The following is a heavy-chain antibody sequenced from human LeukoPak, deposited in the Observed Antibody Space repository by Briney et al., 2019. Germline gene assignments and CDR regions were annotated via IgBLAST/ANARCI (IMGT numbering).Heavy chain of an antibody. J-gene: IGHJ5*02. Sequence: SETLSLTCTVSGYSISSGYYWGWLRQPPGKWLEWIGSIYHSGITYYNPSLKSRVTILVDTSKNQFSLKLSSVTAADTAVYYCARGYSSSWYLNWFDPWGQGTLVTVSS. CDR2: IYHSGIT. D-gene: IGHD6-13*01. CDR1: GYSISSGYY. CDR3: ARGYSSSWYLNWFDP. V-gene: IGHV4-38-2*02.